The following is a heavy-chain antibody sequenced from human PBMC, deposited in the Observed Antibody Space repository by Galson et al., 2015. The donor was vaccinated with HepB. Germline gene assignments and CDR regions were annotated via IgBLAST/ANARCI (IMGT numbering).Heavy chain of an antibody. V-gene: IGHV1-69*05. CDR2: IIPMFGIT. J-gene: IGHJ4*01. CDR3: ARGVYYGSGSYSSDY. D-gene: IGHD3-10*01. Sequence: SVKVSCKASGGSFSNFAFSWVRQAPGQGLEWMGGIIPMFGITNYAQRFQGRVTITTDASMRTAYMDLSSLRSEDTAFYYCARGVYYGSGSYSSDYWGHGTLVTVSS. CDR1: GGSFSNFA.